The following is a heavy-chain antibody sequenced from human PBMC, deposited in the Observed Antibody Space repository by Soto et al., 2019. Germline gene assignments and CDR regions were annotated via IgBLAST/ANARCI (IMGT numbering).Heavy chain of an antibody. J-gene: IGHJ4*02. CDR3: ASRVEGLYSGNDRYYFDY. V-gene: IGHV4-39*01. D-gene: IGHD5-12*01. CDR2: IYYSGTS. CDR1: GCSINSSSYY. Sequence: SETLSLTCTVSGCSINSSSYYWGWIRQPPGKGLEWIGTIYYSGTSYHNPSLKSRVTISVDTSKNQFSLTLTSVTAADTAVYYCASRVEGLYSGNDRYYFDYWGQGTLVTVSS.